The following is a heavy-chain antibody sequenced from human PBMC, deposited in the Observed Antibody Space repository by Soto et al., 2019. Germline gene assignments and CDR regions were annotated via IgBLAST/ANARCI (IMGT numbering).Heavy chain of an antibody. CDR3: ARDREAGYNFYYGMDV. CDR1: GDSISRGGYS. Sequence: SETLSLTCAVSGDSISRGGYSWTWIRQPPGKALEWIGNIYDSGGTSYNPSLKGRVTLSVDTSTNQVSLRLASVTAADTAIYYCARDREAGYNFYYGMDVWGQGTTVTVSS. J-gene: IGHJ6*02. CDR2: IYDSGGT. D-gene: IGHD6-19*01. V-gene: IGHV4-30-2*01.